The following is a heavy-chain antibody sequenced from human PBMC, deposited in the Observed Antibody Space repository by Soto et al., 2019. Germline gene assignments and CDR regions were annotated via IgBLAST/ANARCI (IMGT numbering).Heavy chain of an antibody. J-gene: IGHJ4*02. CDR1: GASIANPDHY. D-gene: IGHD2-21*01. V-gene: IGHV4-31*03. Sequence: SETLSLTCTVSGASIANPDHYWAWIRQHPGKGLEWIGYIYYSGNTYYNPSLKSRVSISIDTSKSQFSLELSSVTVADTAVYYCARRRVWSRTAYWGQGALVTVSS. CDR3: ARRRVWSRTAY. CDR2: IYYSGNT.